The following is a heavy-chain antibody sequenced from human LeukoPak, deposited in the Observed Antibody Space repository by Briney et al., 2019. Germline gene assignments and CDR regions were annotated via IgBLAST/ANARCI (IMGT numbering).Heavy chain of an antibody. V-gene: IGHV3-30*18. J-gene: IGHJ4*02. CDR3: AKEYSSGWYYFDY. CDR2: ISYDGSNK. D-gene: IGHD6-19*01. CDR1: GVTLSSYG. Sequence: GGSLRLSCAASGVTLSSYGMRWVRQAPGKGLGWVAVISYDGSNKYYADSVKGRFTISRDNSKNTLYLQMNSLRAEDTAVYYCAKEYSSGWYYFDYWGQGTLVTVSS.